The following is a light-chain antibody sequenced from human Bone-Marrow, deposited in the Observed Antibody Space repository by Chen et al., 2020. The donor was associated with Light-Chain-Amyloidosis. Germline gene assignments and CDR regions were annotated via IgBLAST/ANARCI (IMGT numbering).Light chain of an antibody. Sequence: QSALTQPPSVFGSPGQSITISRTGTSSDVDGYNYVSWYQQHPGKAPKLMIYDISNRPSGVSNRFSGSKSGNTASLTISGLQAEDEADYYCSSYTSRSTLDVFGTGTKVTVL. CDR1: SSDVDGYNY. J-gene: IGLJ1*01. V-gene: IGLV2-14*01. CDR2: DIS. CDR3: SSYTSRSTLDV.